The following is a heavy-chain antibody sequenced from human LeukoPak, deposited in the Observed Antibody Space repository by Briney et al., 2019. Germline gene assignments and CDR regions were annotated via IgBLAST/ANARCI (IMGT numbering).Heavy chain of an antibody. V-gene: IGHV4-61*08. Sequence: KTSETLSLTCTVSGGSVSNVDYYWRWIRQPPGKGLEWIGYIYYSGITNYNPSLKSRVTISVDTSKNQFSLKLTSVTAADTAVYYCARGPTVLLADRNAFHIWGRGTMVTVSS. CDR1: GGSVSNVDYY. J-gene: IGHJ3*02. CDR2: IYYSGIT. D-gene: IGHD2-15*01. CDR3: ARGPTVLLADRNAFHI.